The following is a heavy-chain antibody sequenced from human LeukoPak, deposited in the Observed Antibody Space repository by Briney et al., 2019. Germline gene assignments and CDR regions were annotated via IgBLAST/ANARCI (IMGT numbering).Heavy chain of an antibody. V-gene: IGHV4-34*01. CDR3: ARGTYSGSYFNY. D-gene: IGHD1-26*01. J-gene: IGHJ4*02. CDR2: INRGGDT. CDR1: GGSFSGYY. Sequence: SETLSLTCAVYGGSFSGYYWGWIRQPPGKGLEWIGEINRGGDTNYNPSLKSRVTISVDTSKNQLSLKLSSVTAADTAVYYCARGTYSGSYFNYWGQGTLVPVSS.